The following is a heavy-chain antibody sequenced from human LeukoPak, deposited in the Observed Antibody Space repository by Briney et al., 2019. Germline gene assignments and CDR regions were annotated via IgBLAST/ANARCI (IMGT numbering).Heavy chain of an antibody. Sequence: ASVKVSCKASGYSFTSYYMHWVRQAPGQGLEWMGIINPSGGSTNYAQKFQGRVTMTRDTSTSTVYMELSSLSSEDTAVYYCARDLTSLSGGSCYWGQGTLVTVSS. CDR2: INPSGGST. J-gene: IGHJ4*02. CDR3: ARDLTSLSGGSCY. CDR1: GYSFTSYY. V-gene: IGHV1-46*03. D-gene: IGHD2-15*01.